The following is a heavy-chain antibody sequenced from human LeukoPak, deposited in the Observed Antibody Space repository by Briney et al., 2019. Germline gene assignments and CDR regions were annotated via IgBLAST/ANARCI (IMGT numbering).Heavy chain of an antibody. Sequence: GESLKISCKGSGYTFTSYWIGWVRQMPGKGLEWMGIIYPGDSDTRYSPSFQGQVTISADKSISTAYLQWSSLKASDTAIYYCARHAGSEYDKLDYWGQGNLVTVSS. CDR1: GYTFTSYW. V-gene: IGHV5-51*01. CDR3: ARHAGSEYDKLDY. CDR2: IYPGDSDT. J-gene: IGHJ4*02. D-gene: IGHD5-12*01.